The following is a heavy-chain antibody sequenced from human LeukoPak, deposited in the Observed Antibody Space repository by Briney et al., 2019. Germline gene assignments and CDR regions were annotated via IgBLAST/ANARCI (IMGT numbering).Heavy chain of an antibody. V-gene: IGHV1-18*01. J-gene: IGHJ5*02. CDR3: ARTRNTVTTNWFDP. D-gene: IGHD4-17*01. CDR2: ISAYNGNT. Sequence: ASVKVSCKASGYTFTSYGISWVRQAPGQGLEWMGWISAYNGNTNYAQKLQGRVTMTTDTSTSTAFMELRSLRFDDTAVYCCARTRNTVTTNWFDPWGQGTLVTVSS. CDR1: GYTFTSYG.